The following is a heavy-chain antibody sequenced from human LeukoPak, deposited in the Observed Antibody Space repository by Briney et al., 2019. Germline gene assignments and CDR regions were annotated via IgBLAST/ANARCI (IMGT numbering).Heavy chain of an antibody. D-gene: IGHD1-26*01. CDR1: GYTFTSYY. J-gene: IGHJ4*02. CDR3: AREQVGRLFGY. V-gene: IGHV1-46*01. CDR2: INPSGGST. Sequence: ASVKVSCKASGYTFTSYYMHWVRQAPGQGLEWMGIINPSGGSTSYAQKFQGRVTMTRDTSTSTAYMELRSLRSDDTAVYYCAREQVGRLFGYWGQGTLVTVSS.